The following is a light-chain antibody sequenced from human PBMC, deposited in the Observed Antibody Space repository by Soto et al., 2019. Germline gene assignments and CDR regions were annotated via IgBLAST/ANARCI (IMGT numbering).Light chain of an antibody. V-gene: IGLV2-14*01. Sequence: QSVLTQPASVSGSPGQSITISCTGTSSDIGAYNYVSWYQQNPGKAPKLMIYEVTKRPSGVSNRFSGSKSGNTASLTIFGLQAEDEADYYCSLYIDRSIRLFGTGTKVTVL. J-gene: IGLJ1*01. CDR1: SSDIGAYNY. CDR2: EVT. CDR3: SLYIDRSIRL.